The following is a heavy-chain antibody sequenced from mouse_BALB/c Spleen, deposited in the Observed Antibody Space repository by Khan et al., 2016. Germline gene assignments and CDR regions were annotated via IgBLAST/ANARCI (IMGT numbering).Heavy chain of an antibody. CDR1: GFSLTSYG. CDR3: ARRDDGGGAMDY. Sequence: QVQLKESGPGLVAPSQSLSITCTVSGFSLTSYGVHWVRQPPGKGLEWLVVIWSDGSTTYNSALKSRLSIRKDNSKSQVFLKMTNLQTDDTAMYYCARRDDGGGAMDYWGHGTSVTVSS. CDR2: IWSDGST. D-gene: IGHD2-3*01. V-gene: IGHV2-6*02. J-gene: IGHJ4*01.